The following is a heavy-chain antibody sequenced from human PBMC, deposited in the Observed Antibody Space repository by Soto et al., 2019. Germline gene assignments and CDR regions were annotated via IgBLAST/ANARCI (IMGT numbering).Heavy chain of an antibody. CDR1: GFTFSSYA. D-gene: IGHD1-26*01. J-gene: IGHJ4*02. Sequence: GGSLRLSCAASGFTFSSYAMSWVRQAPGKGLEWVSAISGSGGSTYYADSVKGRFTISRDNSKNTLYLQMNSLRAEDTAVYYCAKDRIRHSGSSLNFGYWGQGTLVIVSS. CDR3: AKDRIRHSGSSLNFGY. CDR2: ISGSGGST. V-gene: IGHV3-23*01.